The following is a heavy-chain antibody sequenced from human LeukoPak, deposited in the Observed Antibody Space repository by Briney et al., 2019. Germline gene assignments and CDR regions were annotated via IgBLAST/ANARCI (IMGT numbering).Heavy chain of an antibody. CDR3: ARETLNNDAFDI. CDR2: IKQDGSEK. D-gene: IGHD2/OR15-2a*01. Sequence: PGGSLRLSCAASGFTFSSYWMSWVRQAPGKGLEWVANIKQDGSEKYYVDSVKGQFTISRDNAKNSLYLQMNSPRAEDTAVYYCARETLNNDAFDIWGQGTMVTVSS. J-gene: IGHJ3*02. V-gene: IGHV3-7*01. CDR1: GFTFSSYW.